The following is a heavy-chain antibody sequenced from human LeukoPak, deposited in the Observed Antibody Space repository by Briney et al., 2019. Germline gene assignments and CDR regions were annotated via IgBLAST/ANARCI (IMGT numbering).Heavy chain of an antibody. CDR3: ARLEEAAAGTRGGYYFDY. CDR1: GGSISSSSYY. D-gene: IGHD6-13*01. Sequence: SETLSLTCTVSGGSISSSSYYWGWIRQPPGKGLEWIGCIYYSGCTYCNPSLKSRVTISVDTSKNQVSLKLSSVTAGDTSVYFCARLEEAAAGTRGGYYFDYWGQGTLVTVSS. J-gene: IGHJ4*02. CDR2: IYYSGCT. V-gene: IGHV4-39*01.